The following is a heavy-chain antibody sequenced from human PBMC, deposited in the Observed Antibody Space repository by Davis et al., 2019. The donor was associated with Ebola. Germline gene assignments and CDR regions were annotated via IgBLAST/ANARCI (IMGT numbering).Heavy chain of an antibody. CDR2: IYTSGST. CDR3: ARDAVAIDAFDI. CDR1: GGSISSGSYY. D-gene: IGHD5-12*01. J-gene: IGHJ3*02. Sequence: PSETLSLTCTVSGGSISSGSYYWSWIRQPAGKGLEWIGHIYTSGSTNYNPSLKSRVTMSVDTSKNQFSLKLSSVTAADTAVYYCARDAVAIDAFDIWGQGTMVTVSS. V-gene: IGHV4-61*09.